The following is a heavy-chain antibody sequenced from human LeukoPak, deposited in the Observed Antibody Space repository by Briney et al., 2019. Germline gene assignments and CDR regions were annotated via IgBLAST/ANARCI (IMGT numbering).Heavy chain of an antibody. CDR2: IDSSGDYT. CDR3: GKEFSSSWFF. Sequence: GGSLRLSCAASGCTFSSHAMTWVRQAPGKGLEWVSSIDSSGDYTFYADSVKGRFTISRDNSKDTLYLQVSGLRAEDTAIYYCGKEFSSSWFFWGQGTLVTVSS. J-gene: IGHJ4*02. CDR1: GCTFSSHA. D-gene: IGHD6-13*01. V-gene: IGHV3-23*01.